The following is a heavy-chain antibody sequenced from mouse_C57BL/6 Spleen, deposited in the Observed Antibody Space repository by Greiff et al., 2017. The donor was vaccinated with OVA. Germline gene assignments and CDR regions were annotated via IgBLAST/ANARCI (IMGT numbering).Heavy chain of an antibody. Sequence: VQLQQSGAELVRPGASVKLSCTASGFNIKDDYMHWVKQRPEQGLEWIGWIDPENGDTEYASKFQGKATITADTSSKTAYLQLSSLTSEDTAVYYVTTWFYGNTGYFDVWGTGTTVTVSS. J-gene: IGHJ1*03. V-gene: IGHV14-4*01. D-gene: IGHD2-1*01. CDR2: IDPENGDT. CDR1: GFNIKDDY. CDR3: TTWFYGNTGYFDV.